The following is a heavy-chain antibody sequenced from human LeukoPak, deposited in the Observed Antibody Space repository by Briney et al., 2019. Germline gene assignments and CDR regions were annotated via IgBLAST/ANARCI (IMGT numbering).Heavy chain of an antibody. Sequence: ASVKVSCKASGYTFTSYGISWVRQAPGQGLEWMGWISAYNGNTNYAQKLQGRVTMTTDTSTSTAYMELRSLRSDDTAVYYCASGGYYYDSSGYEEDYWGQGTLVTVSS. V-gene: IGHV1-18*01. J-gene: IGHJ4*02. CDR2: ISAYNGNT. CDR3: ASGGYYYDSSGYEEDY. CDR1: GYTFTSYG. D-gene: IGHD3-22*01.